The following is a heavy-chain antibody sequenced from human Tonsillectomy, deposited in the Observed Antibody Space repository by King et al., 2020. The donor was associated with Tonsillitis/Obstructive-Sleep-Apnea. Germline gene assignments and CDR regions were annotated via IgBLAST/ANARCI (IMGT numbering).Heavy chain of an antibody. CDR3: ARPRKGHCSSTSCLSDYYDMDV. CDR2: IYPGDSDT. V-gene: IGHV5-51*03. Sequence: QLVQSGAEVKKPGESLKISCKGSGYSFTNYWIGWVRQMPGKGLEWMGIIYPGDSDTTYSPSFQGQVTISADKSISTAYLQWSSLKASDTAMYYCARPRKGHCSSTSCLSDYYDMDVWGQGTTVTVSS. D-gene: IGHD2-2*01. J-gene: IGHJ6*02. CDR1: GYSFTNYW.